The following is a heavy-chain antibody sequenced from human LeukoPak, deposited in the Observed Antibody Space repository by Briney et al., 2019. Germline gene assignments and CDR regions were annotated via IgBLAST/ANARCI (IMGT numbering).Heavy chain of an antibody. CDR2: IRYDGSNK. J-gene: IGHJ4*02. CDR3: AKERYFDPSFDY. CDR1: GFTFSSYG. Sequence: GGSLRLSCAAFGFTFSSYGMHWVRQAPGKGLEWVAFIRYDGSNKYYADSVKGRFTISRDNSKNTLYLQMNSLRAEDTAVYYCAKERYFDPSFDYWGQGTLVTVSS. V-gene: IGHV3-30*02. D-gene: IGHD3-9*01.